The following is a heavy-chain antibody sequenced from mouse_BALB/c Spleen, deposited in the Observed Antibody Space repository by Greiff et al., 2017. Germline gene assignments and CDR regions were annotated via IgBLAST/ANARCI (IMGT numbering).Heavy chain of an antibody. CDR1: GYSITSGYY. D-gene: IGHD2-14*01. V-gene: IGHV3-6*02. CDR2: ISYDGSN. Sequence: EVKLMESGPGLVKPSQSLSLTCSVTGYSITSGYYWNWIRQFPGNKLEWMGYISYDGSNNYNPSLKNRISITRDTSKNQFFLKLNSVTTEDTAIYYCATDGYYYMYDWYFDVWGAGTTVTVSS. J-gene: IGHJ1*01. CDR3: ATDGYYYMYDWYFDV.